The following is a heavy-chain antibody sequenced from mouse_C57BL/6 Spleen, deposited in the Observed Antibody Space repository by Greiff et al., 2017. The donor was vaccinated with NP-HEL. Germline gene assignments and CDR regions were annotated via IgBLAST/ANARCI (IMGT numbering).Heavy chain of an antibody. CDR2: ISDGGSYT. V-gene: IGHV5-4*03. CDR1: GFTFSSYA. J-gene: IGHJ2*01. D-gene: IGHD4-1*02. Sequence: EVKVEESGGGLVKPGGSLKLSCAASGFTFSSYAMSWVRQTPEKRLEWVATISDGGSYTYYPDNVKGRFTISRDNAKNNLYLQMSHLKSGDTAMYYCAPQLGRGYFDYWGQGTTLTVSS. CDR3: APQLGRGYFDY.